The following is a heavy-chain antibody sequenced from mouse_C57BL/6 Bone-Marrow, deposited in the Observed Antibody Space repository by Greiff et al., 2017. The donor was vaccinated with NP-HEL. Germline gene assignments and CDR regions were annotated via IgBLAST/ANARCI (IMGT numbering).Heavy chain of an antibody. CDR2: ISNGGGST. J-gene: IGHJ1*03. D-gene: IGHD1-1*01. CDR3: ARQRLRYQTSYFDV. CDR1: GFPFSDYY. Sequence: EVKLMESGGGLVQPGGSLKLSCAASGFPFSDYYMYWVRQTPEKRLEWVAYISNGGGSTYYPATVKGRFTISRDNAKNTLYLQMSRLKSEDTAMYYCARQRLRYQTSYFDVWGTGTTVTVSS. V-gene: IGHV5-12*01.